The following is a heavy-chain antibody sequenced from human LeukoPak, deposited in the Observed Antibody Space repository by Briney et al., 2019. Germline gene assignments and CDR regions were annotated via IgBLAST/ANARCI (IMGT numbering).Heavy chain of an antibody. CDR3: VKDSFWSGYYISYMDV. J-gene: IGHJ6*03. CDR1: GFTFDDYT. Sequence: GGSLRLSCAASGFTFDDYTMHWVRQAPGKGLEWVSLISWDGGSTYYADSVKGRFTISRDNSKNSLYLQMNSLRTEDTALYYCVKDSFWSGYYISYMDVWGKGTTVTVSS. V-gene: IGHV3-43*01. CDR2: ISWDGGST. D-gene: IGHD3-3*01.